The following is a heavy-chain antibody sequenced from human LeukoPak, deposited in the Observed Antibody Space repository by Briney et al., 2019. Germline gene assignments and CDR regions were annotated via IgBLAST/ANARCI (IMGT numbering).Heavy chain of an antibody. D-gene: IGHD2-2*03. CDR1: GYTFTGYY. J-gene: IGHJ4*02. Sequence: GASVKVYCKASGYTFTGYYMHWVRQAPGQGLEWMGWINPNSGGTNYAQKFQGRVTMTRDTSISTAYMELSRLRSDDTAVYYCARDSGYCSSTSCAGGDYWGQGTLVTVSS. CDR3: ARDSGYCSSTSCAGGDY. CDR2: INPNSGGT. V-gene: IGHV1-2*02.